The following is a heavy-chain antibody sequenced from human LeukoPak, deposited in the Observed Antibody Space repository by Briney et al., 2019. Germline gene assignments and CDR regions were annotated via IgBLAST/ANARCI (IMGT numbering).Heavy chain of an antibody. V-gene: IGHV3-30*02. D-gene: IGHD3-3*01. J-gene: IGHJ4*02. Sequence: GGSLRLSCAASGFTFSSYGMHWVRQAPGKGLEWEAFIRYDGSNKYYADSVKGRFTISRDNSKNTLYLQMNSLRAEDTAVYYCAKDLSADYDFWSGYPFDYWGQGTLVTVSS. CDR3: AKDLSADYDFWSGYPFDY. CDR1: GFTFSSYG. CDR2: IRYDGSNK.